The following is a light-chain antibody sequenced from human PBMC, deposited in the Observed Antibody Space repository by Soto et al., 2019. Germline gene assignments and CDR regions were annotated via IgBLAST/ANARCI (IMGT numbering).Light chain of an antibody. V-gene: IGLV2-14*01. J-gene: IGLJ1*01. CDR1: TSDIGTYNF. Sequence: QSVLTQPASVSGSPGQSVTISCTGTTSDIGTYNFVSWYQQHPGKAPKLMIYEVTNRPSGVSKRFSGSKSGNTASLTISGLQAEDEADYYCSSYSSSNTLVVFGTGTKVTVL. CDR3: SSYSSSNTLVV. CDR2: EVT.